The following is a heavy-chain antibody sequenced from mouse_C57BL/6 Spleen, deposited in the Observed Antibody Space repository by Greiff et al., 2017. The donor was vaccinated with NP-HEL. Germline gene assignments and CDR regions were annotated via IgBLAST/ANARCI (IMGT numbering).Heavy chain of an antibody. CDR2: ISDGGSYT. Sequence: EVKLMESGGGLVKPGGSLKLSCAASGFTFSSYAMSWVRQTPEKRLEWVATISDGGSYTYYPDNVKGRFTISRDNAKNNLYLQMSHLKSEDTAMYYCARERRTTVVALDYWGQGTTLTVSS. CDR1: GFTFSSYA. V-gene: IGHV5-4*01. CDR3: ARERRTTVVALDY. J-gene: IGHJ2*01. D-gene: IGHD1-1*01.